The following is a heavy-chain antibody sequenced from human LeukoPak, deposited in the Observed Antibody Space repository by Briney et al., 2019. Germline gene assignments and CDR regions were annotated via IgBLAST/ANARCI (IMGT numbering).Heavy chain of an antibody. CDR2: ISGTGSTR. V-gene: IGHV3-48*03. J-gene: IGHJ4*02. CDR3: ARVEQQLVRGC. CDR1: GFTFNTYA. Sequence: PGGSLRLSCAASGFTFNTYAMSWVRQAPGKGLEWVSYISGTGSTRYYADSVKGRFTISRDNAKNSLYLQMNSLRAEDTALYYCARVEQQLVRGCWGQGTLVTVSS. D-gene: IGHD6-13*01.